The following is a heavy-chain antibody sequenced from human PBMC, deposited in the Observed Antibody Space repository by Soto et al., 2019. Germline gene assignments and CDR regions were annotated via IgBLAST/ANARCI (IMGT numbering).Heavy chain of an antibody. V-gene: IGHV4-34*01. J-gene: IGHJ6*02. CDR3: VTRVGSYYNSDV. Sequence: QVQLQQWGAGLLKPSETLSLTCAVSGGSFSGYYWSWIRQHPGKGLEWIGEINHSGRTSYNPSLKSRVTISIDASKKQFSLNLSSVTAGDTAVYYCVTRVGSYYNSDVWGQGTTVTVSS. CDR1: GGSFSGYY. CDR2: INHSGRT. D-gene: IGHD1-26*01.